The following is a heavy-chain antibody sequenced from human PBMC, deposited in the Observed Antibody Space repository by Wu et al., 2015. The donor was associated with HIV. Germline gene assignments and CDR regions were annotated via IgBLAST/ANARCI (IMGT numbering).Heavy chain of an antibody. CDR2: INPKSGGT. Sequence: QVHLVQSGTEVKKPGSSVKVSCRTSGGTFSNCAITWVRQAPGQGLEWMGWINPKSGGTNYAQDFKGRLTMTRDTSITTVYMELKRLTSEDTAMYFCARSHKWLQLRYHGIFDYWGQGTLVTVSS. J-gene: IGHJ4*02. CDR3: ARSHKWLQLRYHGIFDY. V-gene: IGHV1-2*02. CDR1: GGTFSNCA. D-gene: IGHD5-24*01.